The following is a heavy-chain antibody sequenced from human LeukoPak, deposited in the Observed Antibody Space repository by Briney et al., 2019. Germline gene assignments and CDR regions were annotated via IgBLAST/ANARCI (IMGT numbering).Heavy chain of an antibody. J-gene: IGHJ4*02. CDR3: ARAARLLWFGELSTPYYFDY. CDR2: IYSGGST. CDR1: GFTVSSNY. D-gene: IGHD3-10*01. Sequence: GGSLRLSCAASGFTVSSNYMSWVRQAPGKGLEWVSVIYSGGSTYYADSVKGRFTISIDNSKNTLYLQMNSLRAEDTAVYYCARAARLLWFGELSTPYYFDYWGQGTLVTVSS. V-gene: IGHV3-66*01.